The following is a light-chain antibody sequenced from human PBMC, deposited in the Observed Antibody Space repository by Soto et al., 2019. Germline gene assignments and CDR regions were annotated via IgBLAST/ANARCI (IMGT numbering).Light chain of an antibody. V-gene: IGLV2-14*01. J-gene: IGLJ3*02. CDR1: SSDVGTYNY. CDR2: DVS. Sequence: QSALTQPASGSRSPGQSITISCTGTSSDVGTYNYVSWYQHRPGKAPKLMIYDVSYRPSGVSNRFSGSKSANTASLTISGLQAEDESDYYCSSYTTSNTQVFGGGTKLTVL. CDR3: SSYTTSNTQV.